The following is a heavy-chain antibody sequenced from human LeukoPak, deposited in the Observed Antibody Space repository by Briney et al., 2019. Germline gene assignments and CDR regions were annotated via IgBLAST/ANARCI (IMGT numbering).Heavy chain of an antibody. CDR3: ARDDRVGALL. Sequence: GGSLRLSCAASGFTFSDYSMNWVRQAPGKGLEWVSSISSRSTSIYYADSVKGRFTISRDSAKKLVYLQMNSLRAEDTAVYYCARDDRVGALLWGQGTLVTVSS. J-gene: IGHJ4*02. CDR1: GFTFSDYS. D-gene: IGHD1-26*01. CDR2: ISSRSTSI. V-gene: IGHV3-21*01.